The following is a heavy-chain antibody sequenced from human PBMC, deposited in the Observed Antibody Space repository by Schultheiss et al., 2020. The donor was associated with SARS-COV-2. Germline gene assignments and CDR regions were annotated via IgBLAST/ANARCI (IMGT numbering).Heavy chain of an antibody. V-gene: IGHV4-59*08. CDR2: IYYSGST. D-gene: IGHD6-25*01. CDR3: ARHRSQRYYYYGMDV. Sequence: SETLSLTCTVSGGSISSYYWSWIRQPPGKGLEWIGYIYYSGSTNYNPSLKSRVTISVDTSKNQFSLKLSSVTAADTAVYYCARHRSQRYYYYGMDVWGQGTTVTVSS. J-gene: IGHJ6*02. CDR1: GGSISSYY.